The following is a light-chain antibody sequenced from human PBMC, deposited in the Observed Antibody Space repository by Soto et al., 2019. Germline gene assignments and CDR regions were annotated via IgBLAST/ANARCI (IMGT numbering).Light chain of an antibody. CDR2: DTS. V-gene: IGKV3-15*01. J-gene: IGKJ1*01. CDR1: QSVSSS. Sequence: EIVVTQSPATLSVSPGERVTLSCRASQSVSSSLAWYQQRPGQAPRLLIYDTSTRAAGISARFSGSGSGTEFTLTISSLQSEDFAVYYCQQYYNWPPWTFGLGTKVEIK. CDR3: QQYYNWPPWT.